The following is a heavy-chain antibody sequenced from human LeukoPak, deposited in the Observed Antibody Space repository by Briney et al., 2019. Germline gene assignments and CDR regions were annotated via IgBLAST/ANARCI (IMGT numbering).Heavy chain of an antibody. Sequence: ASVKVSCKASGYTFTGYYMHWVRQAPGQGLEWMGWINPNSGGTNYAQKFQGKVTMTRDTSISTAYMELSRLRSEDTAVYYCARDLSRLSWQPATYYGMDVWGQGTTVTVSS. CDR3: ARDLSRLSWQPATYYGMDV. CDR2: INPNSGGT. CDR1: GYTFTGYY. D-gene: IGHD2-2*01. V-gene: IGHV1-2*02. J-gene: IGHJ6*02.